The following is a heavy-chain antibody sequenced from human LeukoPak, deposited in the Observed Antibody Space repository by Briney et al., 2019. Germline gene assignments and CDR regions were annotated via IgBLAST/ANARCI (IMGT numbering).Heavy chain of an antibody. J-gene: IGHJ4*02. CDR3: AKDREYSSSWYPFDY. CDR2: ISGSGGST. CDR1: GFTFSSYA. Sequence: GGSLRLSCAASGFTFSSYAMSWVRQAPGKGLEWVSAISGSGGSTYYADSVKGRFTISRDNSKNTLYLQMNSLRAEDTAVYCCAKDREYSSSWYPFDYWGQGTLVTVSS. D-gene: IGHD6-13*01. V-gene: IGHV3-23*01.